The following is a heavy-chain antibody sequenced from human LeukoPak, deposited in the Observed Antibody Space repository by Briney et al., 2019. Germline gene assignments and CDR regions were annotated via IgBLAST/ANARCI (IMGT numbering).Heavy chain of an antibody. V-gene: IGHV3-21*01. CDR1: GFTFSSYS. D-gene: IGHD6-13*01. Sequence: PGGSLRLSCAASGFTFSSYSMNWVRQAPGKGLEWVSSISSSSSYIYYADSVKGRFTISRDNAKNSLYLQMNSLRAEDTAVYYCARDPYSSSWHVGAYYYYYYGMDVWGQGTTVTVSS. J-gene: IGHJ6*02. CDR2: ISSSSSYI. CDR3: ARDPYSSSWHVGAYYYYYYGMDV.